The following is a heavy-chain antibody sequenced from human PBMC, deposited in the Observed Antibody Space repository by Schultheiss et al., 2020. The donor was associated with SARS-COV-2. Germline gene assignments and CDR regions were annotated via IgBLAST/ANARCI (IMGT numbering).Heavy chain of an antibody. V-gene: IGHV3-53*01. Sequence: GGSLRLSCAASGFTVSSNYMSWVRQAPGKGLEWVSVIYSGGSTYYADSVKGRFTISRDNSKNTLCLQMNSLRAEDTAVYYCARRVATGWHFDLWGRGTLVTVSS. CDR3: ARRVATGWHFDL. J-gene: IGHJ2*01. CDR1: GFTVSSNY. D-gene: IGHD5-12*01. CDR2: IYSGGST.